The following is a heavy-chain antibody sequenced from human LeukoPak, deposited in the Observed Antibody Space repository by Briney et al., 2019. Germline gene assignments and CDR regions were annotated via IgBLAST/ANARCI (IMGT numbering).Heavy chain of an antibody. J-gene: IGHJ4*02. CDR1: GFSFRDYG. D-gene: IGHD6-13*01. Sequence: PGRSLRLSCTASGFSFRDYGMHWVRQAPGKGLEWVAVIWYDGSNKYYADSVKGRFTISRDNSKNTLYLQMNSLRAEDTAVYYCARWVVTSIAAALGPVDYWGQGTLVTVSS. V-gene: IGHV3-33*01. CDR2: IWYDGSNK. CDR3: ARWVVTSIAAALGPVDY.